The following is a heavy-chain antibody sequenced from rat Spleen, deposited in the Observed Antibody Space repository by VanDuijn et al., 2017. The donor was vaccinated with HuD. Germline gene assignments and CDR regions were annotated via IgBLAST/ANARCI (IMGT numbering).Heavy chain of an antibody. J-gene: IGHJ3*01. CDR2: ISTSGSRT. V-gene: IGHV5-25*01. Sequence: EVQLVESGGGLVQPGRSLKLSCAASGFTFSNYYMAWVRQAPKKGLEWVATISTSGSRTYYPDSVKGRFTISKDNAKSTLYLQMDSLRSEDTATYYCTRHFSPADYYSSFPVLYWGQGTLVTVSS. CDR3: TRHFSPADYYSSFPVLY. CDR1: GFTFSNYY. D-gene: IGHD1-2*01.